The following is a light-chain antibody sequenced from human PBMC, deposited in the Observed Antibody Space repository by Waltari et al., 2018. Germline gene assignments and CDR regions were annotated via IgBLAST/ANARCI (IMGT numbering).Light chain of an antibody. J-gene: IGKJ4*01. CDR3: QQYYDTPALP. CDR1: QSVIYNYNRNNY. V-gene: IGKV4-1*01. Sequence: DIVMTQSPDLLAVSLGERATINCKSSQSVIYNYNRNNYLAWYKQKPVQPPNLLIYWASTREAVVPDRFSGSGSGTDFTLTISSLQAEDVAVDYCQQYYDTPALPFGGGIKVEIK. CDR2: WAS.